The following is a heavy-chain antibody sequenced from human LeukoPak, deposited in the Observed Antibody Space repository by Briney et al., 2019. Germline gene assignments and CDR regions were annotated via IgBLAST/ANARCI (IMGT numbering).Heavy chain of an antibody. Sequence: ASVKVSCKASGYAFTVYYMHWVRQAPGQGLEWMGWINPNSGGTNYAQKFQGRVTMTRDTSISAAYMELSRLRSDDTAVYYCARDSIAAPHCYDYWGQGTLVTVSS. CDR1: GYAFTVYY. CDR2: INPNSGGT. J-gene: IGHJ4*02. CDR3: ARDSIAAPHCYDY. V-gene: IGHV1-2*02. D-gene: IGHD6-13*01.